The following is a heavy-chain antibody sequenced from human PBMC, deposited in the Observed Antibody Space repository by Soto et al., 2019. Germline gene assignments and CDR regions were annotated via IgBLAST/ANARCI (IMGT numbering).Heavy chain of an antibody. CDR2: INAGNGNT. V-gene: IGHV1-3*01. J-gene: IGHJ4*02. D-gene: IGHD3-16*02. CDR3: ARDEGYDYIWGSYRPTLIFDY. CDR1: GYTFTSYA. Sequence: ASVKVSCKASGYTFTSYAMHWVRQAPGQRLEWMGWINAGNGNTKYSQKFQGRVTITRDTSASTAYMELSSLRSEDTAVYYCARDEGYDYIWGSYRPTLIFDYWGQGTLVTVSS.